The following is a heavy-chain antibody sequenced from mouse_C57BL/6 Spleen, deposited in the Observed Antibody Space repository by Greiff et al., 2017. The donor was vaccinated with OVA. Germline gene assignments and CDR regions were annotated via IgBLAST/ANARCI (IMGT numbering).Heavy chain of an antibody. V-gene: IGHV5-9-1*02. CDR3: TRDPRYDYDEVGYFDY. CDR2: ISSGGDYI. CDR1: GFTFSSYA. D-gene: IGHD2-4*01. Sequence: EVKLVESGEGLVKPGGSLKLSCAASGFTFSSYAMSWVRQTPEKRLEWVAYISSGGDYIYYADTVKGRFTISRDNARNTLYLQMSSLKSEDTAMYYCTRDPRYDYDEVGYFDYWGQGTTLTVSS. J-gene: IGHJ2*01.